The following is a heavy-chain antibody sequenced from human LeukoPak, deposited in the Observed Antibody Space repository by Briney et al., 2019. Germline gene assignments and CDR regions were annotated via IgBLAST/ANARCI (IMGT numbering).Heavy chain of an antibody. V-gene: IGHV4-39*01. D-gene: IGHD6-6*01. CDR1: GGSISSSSYY. CDR3: ARHAVLEYSSSSFDY. Sequence: PSETLSLTCTVSGGSISSSSYYWGWIRQPPGKGLEWIGSIYYSGSTYYNPSLKCRVTISVDTSKNQFSLKLSSVTAADTAVYYCARHAVLEYSSSSFDYWGQGTLVTVSS. J-gene: IGHJ4*02. CDR2: IYYSGST.